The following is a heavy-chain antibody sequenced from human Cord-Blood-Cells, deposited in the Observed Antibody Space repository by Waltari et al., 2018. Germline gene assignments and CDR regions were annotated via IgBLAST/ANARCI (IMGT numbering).Heavy chain of an antibody. CDR2: IEYSGGT. Sequence: QVHLQESGPGLVKPSQTLSLTCTVSGGSISSGGYYWSWIRQHPGKALEWIVYIEYSGGTYNNPSLKRRVTITVDTSKNQVSLKLSSVTAADTAVYYCAREDEELGVDAFDIWGQGTMVTVSS. D-gene: IGHD7-27*01. CDR1: GGSISSGGYY. J-gene: IGHJ3*02. V-gene: IGHV4-31*03. CDR3: AREDEELGVDAFDI.